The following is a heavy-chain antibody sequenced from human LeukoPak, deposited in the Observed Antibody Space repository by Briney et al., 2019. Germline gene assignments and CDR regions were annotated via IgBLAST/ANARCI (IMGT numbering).Heavy chain of an antibody. V-gene: IGHV4-59*01. J-gene: IGHJ1*01. Sequence: PSETLSLTCTVSGGSISSYYWNWIRHPPGKGLEWIGYIYYSGSTNYNPSLKSRVTISVDTSKNQFSLKLSSVTAADTAVYYCARGGWYPESFQHWGQGALVTVSS. CDR2: IYYSGST. D-gene: IGHD6-19*01. CDR3: ARGGWYPESFQH. CDR1: GGSISSYY.